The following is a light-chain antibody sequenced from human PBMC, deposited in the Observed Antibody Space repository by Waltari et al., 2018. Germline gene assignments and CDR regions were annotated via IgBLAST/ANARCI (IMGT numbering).Light chain of an antibody. CDR1: HSDIGASDY. Sequence: QSALPQPASVSGSLGQSLTISCTGTHSDIGASDYVYWYQQHPGKAPKLILFDVSHRPSGISNRFSGSKSGDTASLTISGLQPEDEADYYCSSYSYITTLQIFGTGTRLTV. CDR3: SSYSYITTLQI. V-gene: IGLV2-14*01. J-gene: IGLJ1*01. CDR2: DVS.